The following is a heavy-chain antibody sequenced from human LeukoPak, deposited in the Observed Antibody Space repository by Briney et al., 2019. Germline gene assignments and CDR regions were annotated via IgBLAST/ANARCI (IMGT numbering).Heavy chain of an antibody. CDR1: GFTFSSYG. V-gene: IGHV3-30*02. CDR3: ARDILLGELDYGDYDAFDI. D-gene: IGHD4-17*01. Sequence: GGSLRLSCAASGFTFSSYGMHWVRQAPGKGLEWVAFIRYDGSNTYHADSVKGRFTISRDNAKNSLYLQMNSLRAEDTAVYYCARDILLGELDYGDYDAFDIWGQGTMVTVSS. CDR2: IRYDGSNT. J-gene: IGHJ3*02.